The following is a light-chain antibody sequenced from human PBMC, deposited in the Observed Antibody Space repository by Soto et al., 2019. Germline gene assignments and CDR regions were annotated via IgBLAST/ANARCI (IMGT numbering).Light chain of an antibody. V-gene: IGLV2-14*01. CDR3: SSYTSSTTWV. CDR1: SSDVGGYNS. CDR2: EVS. Sequence: QSALTQPASVSGSPGQSITISCTGTSSDVGGYNSVSWYQQHPDKAPKLMIYEVSNRPSGVSNRFSGSKSGNTASLTISGLQAEDEADYYCSSYTSSTTWVFGGGTKLTVL. J-gene: IGLJ3*02.